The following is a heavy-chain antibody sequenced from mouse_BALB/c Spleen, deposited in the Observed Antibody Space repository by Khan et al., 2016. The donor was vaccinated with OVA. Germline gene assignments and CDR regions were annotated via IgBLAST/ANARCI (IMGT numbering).Heavy chain of an antibody. CDR2: IWGGGST. V-gene: IGHV2-2*02. CDR1: GFSLTNYS. D-gene: IGHD2-4*01. CDR3: ARRGYDYGRGALFAY. Sequence: QVQLKQSGPGLVQPSQSLSITCTASGFSLTNYSVHWVRQSPGKGLEWLGAIWGGGSTYYPAAFISRLTICKDHSRSLVFLKMNSLQPNDTAIYYGARRGYDYGRGALFAYWGQGTLVTVSA. J-gene: IGHJ3*01.